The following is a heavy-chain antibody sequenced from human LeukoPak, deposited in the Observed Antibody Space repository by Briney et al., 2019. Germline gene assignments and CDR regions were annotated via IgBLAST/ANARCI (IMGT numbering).Heavy chain of an antibody. D-gene: IGHD1/OR15-1a*01. CDR3: ARLVFRNWYMGWFDP. J-gene: IGHJ5*02. CDR1: GFTFTTYW. Sequence: GGSLRLSCAASGFTFTTYWMTWVRQAPGKGLEWVAKIKQDGGEKYYVDSVKGRFTISRDNTKNSLSLQMNSLRAEDTAVYYCARLVFRNWYMGWFDPWGQGTLVTVSS. V-gene: IGHV3-7*01. CDR2: IKQDGGEK.